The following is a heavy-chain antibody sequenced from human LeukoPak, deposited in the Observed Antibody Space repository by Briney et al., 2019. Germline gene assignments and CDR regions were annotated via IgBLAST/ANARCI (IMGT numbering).Heavy chain of an antibody. J-gene: IGHJ4*02. CDR3: AKSERAYSSSWLDGDY. D-gene: IGHD6-13*01. Sequence: SVKVSCKASGGTFSSYAISWVRQAPGQGLEWMGRIIPILGIANYAQKFQGRVTITADKSTSTAYMELSSLRSEDTAVYYCAKSERAYSSSWLDGDYWGQETLVTVSS. CDR2: IIPILGIA. CDR1: GGTFSSYA. V-gene: IGHV1-69*04.